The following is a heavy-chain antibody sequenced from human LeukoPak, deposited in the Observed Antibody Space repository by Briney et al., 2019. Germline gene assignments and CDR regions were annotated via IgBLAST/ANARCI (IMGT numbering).Heavy chain of an antibody. CDR1: GFTFSSYG. CDR3: AKEWSTNWFDP. V-gene: IGHV3-33*06. J-gene: IGHJ5*02. Sequence: GGSLRLSCAASGFTFSSYGMHWVRQAPGKGLEWVAVIWYDGSNKYYADSVKGRFTISRDNSKNTLYLQMNSLRAEDMAVYYCAKEWSTNWFDPWGQGTLVTVSS. CDR2: IWYDGSNK. D-gene: IGHD2/OR15-2a*01.